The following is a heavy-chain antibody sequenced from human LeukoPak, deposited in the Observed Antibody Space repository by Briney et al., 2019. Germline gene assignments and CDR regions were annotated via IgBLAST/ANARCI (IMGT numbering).Heavy chain of an antibody. CDR2: LYPGNSRT. V-gene: IGHV5-51*01. Sequence: GESLKISCKGSGYRFTSYWIGWVRQMPGKGLEWMGILYPGNSRTRYRPSFQGQVTISADMSISTAYLQWSSLKASDTAMYYCATFSDGKDSDFDHWGQGTLVTVSS. D-gene: IGHD2/OR15-2a*01. CDR3: ATFSDGKDSDFDH. CDR1: GYRFTSYW. J-gene: IGHJ4*02.